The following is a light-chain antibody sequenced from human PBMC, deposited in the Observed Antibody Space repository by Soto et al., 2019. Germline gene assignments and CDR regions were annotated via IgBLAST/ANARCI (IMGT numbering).Light chain of an antibody. CDR3: QQYHSSQYT. CDR1: QSVSSSY. J-gene: IGKJ2*01. Sequence: EIVLTQSPGTLSLSPGERATLSCRASQSVSSSYLAWYQQKPGQDPMLLIYDSSSRATGIPDRFSGSRSGTDFTLTISRLEPEDFAVYYCQQYHSSQYTFGQGTKLEIK. CDR2: DSS. V-gene: IGKV3-20*01.